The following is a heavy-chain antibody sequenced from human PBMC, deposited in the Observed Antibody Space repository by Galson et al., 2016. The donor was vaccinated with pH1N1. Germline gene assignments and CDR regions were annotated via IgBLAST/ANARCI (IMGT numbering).Heavy chain of an antibody. D-gene: IGHD4-23*01. CDR3: ARDRPYGGKFDFDS. CDR1: GFSVSRHW. Sequence: SLRLSCAASGFSVSRHWMSWVRQAPGQGLEWVSGIFNDGSTSYADSVKGRFTISRDNSKNTLYLQMNTLRVDDTALYYCARDRPYGGKFDFDSWS. V-gene: IGHV3-53*01. J-gene: IGHJ4*01. CDR2: IFNDGST.